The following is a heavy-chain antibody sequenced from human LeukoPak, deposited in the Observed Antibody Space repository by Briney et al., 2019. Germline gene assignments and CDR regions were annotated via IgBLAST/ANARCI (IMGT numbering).Heavy chain of an antibody. D-gene: IGHD6-13*01. CDR2: ISGSGGST. CDR3: AKDGVIAAAGFMDY. J-gene: IGHJ4*02. Sequence: GRSLRLSCAASGFTFDDYAMHWVRQAPGKGLEWVSAISGSGGSTYYADSVKGRFTISRDNSKNTLYLQMSSLRAEDTAVYYCAKDGVIAAAGFMDYWGQGTLVTVSS. CDR1: GFTFDDYA. V-gene: IGHV3-23*01.